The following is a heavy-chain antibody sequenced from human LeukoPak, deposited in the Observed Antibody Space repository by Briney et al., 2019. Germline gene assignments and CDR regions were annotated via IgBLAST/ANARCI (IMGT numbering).Heavy chain of an antibody. CDR2: IWYDGSNK. CDR3: ARDLDSSGWNLDFGY. Sequence: GGSLRLSCAASGFTFNDCGMHWVRQAPGKGLEWVAVIWYDGSNKYYADSVKGRFTISRDNSKDTLYLQMNSLRAEDTAVYYCARDLDSSGWNLDFGYWGQGTLVTVSS. J-gene: IGHJ4*02. V-gene: IGHV3-33*01. CDR1: GFTFNDCG. D-gene: IGHD6-19*01.